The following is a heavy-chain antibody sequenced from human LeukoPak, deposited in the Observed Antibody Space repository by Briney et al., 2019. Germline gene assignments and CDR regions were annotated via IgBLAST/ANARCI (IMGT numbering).Heavy chain of an antibody. CDR3: AGAVAEHQFDY. CDR2: INPSGGST. CDR1: GYTFTSYY. J-gene: IGHJ4*02. D-gene: IGHD6-19*01. V-gene: IGHV1-46*01. Sequence: ASVQVSCKASGYTFTSYYMHWVRQAPGQGLEWMGIINPSGGSTSYAQKFQGRVTMTRDMSTSTVYMELSSLRSEDTAVYYCAGAVAEHQFDYWGQGTLVTVSS.